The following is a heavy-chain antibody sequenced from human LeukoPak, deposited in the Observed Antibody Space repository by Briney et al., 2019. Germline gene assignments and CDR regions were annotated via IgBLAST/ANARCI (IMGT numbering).Heavy chain of an antibody. V-gene: IGHV1-18*01. D-gene: IGHD4-17*01. J-gene: IGHJ4*02. CDR1: GYTFTSYG. Sequence: SVKVSCKAPGYTFTSYGISWVRQAPGQGLEWMGWISAYNGNTNYAQKLQGRVTMTTDTSTSTAYMELRSLRSDDTAVYYCAPLDDYGDPPAWGWGQGTLVTVSS. CDR2: ISAYNGNT. CDR3: APLDDYGDPPAWG.